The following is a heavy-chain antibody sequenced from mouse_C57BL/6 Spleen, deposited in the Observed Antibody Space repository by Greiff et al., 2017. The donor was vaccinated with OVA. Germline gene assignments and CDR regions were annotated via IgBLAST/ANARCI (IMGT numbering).Heavy chain of an antibody. CDR1: GYTFTNYW. Sequence: VKLMESGAELVRPGTSVKMSCKASGYTFTNYWIGWAKQRPGHGLEWIGDIYPGGGYTNYNEKFKGKATLTADKSSSTAYMQFSSLTSEDSAIYYCARGGLTIYFDYWGQGTTLTVSS. J-gene: IGHJ2*01. V-gene: IGHV1-63*01. CDR2: IYPGGGYT. D-gene: IGHD1-1*02. CDR3: ARGGLTIYFDY.